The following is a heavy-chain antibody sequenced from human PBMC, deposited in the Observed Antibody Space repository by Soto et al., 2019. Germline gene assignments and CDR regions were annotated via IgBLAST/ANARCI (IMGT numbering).Heavy chain of an antibody. Sequence: PGGSLRLSCAASGFTFSSYNMNWVRQAPGKGLEWVSSLSSSSTYIYYADSVKGRFTISRDNAKNSLYLQMNSLRAEDTDVYYWGGGGINYGNYGRMGVGGKGTRVTVS. CDR2: LSSSSTYI. D-gene: IGHD3-22*01. J-gene: IGHJ6*03. CDR3: GGGGINYGNYGRMGV. V-gene: IGHV3-21*01. CDR1: GFTFSSYN.